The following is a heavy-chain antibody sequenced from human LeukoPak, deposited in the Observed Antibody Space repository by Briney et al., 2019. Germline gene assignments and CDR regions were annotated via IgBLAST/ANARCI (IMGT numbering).Heavy chain of an antibody. CDR3: ARYRGHYVSLPSPFDY. V-gene: IGHV5-51*01. CDR2: ISPDESDA. J-gene: IGHJ4*02. CDR1: GYRFTDYW. Sequence: KAGESMKISCKGSGYRFTDYWIGWVRQLPGKGLEWMGIISPDESDAGDSPSYSPSFQGQVTISVDESINTAYLQWRSLKASDTAMYFCARYRGHYVSLPSPFDYWGQGTLVTVSS. D-gene: IGHD4-17*01.